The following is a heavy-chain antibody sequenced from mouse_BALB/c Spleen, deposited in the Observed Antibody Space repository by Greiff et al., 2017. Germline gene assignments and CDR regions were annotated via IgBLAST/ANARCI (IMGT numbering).Heavy chain of an antibody. CDR3: ARGGNYVYYAMDY. CDR1: GYAFSSYW. Sequence: VQLQQSGAELVRPGSSVKISCKASGYAFSSYWMNWVKQRPGQGLEWIGQIYPGDGDTNYNGKFKGKATLTADKSSSTAYMQLSSLTSEDSAVYFCARGGNYVYYAMDYWGQGTSVTVSS. D-gene: IGHD2-1*01. J-gene: IGHJ4*01. V-gene: IGHV1-80*01. CDR2: IYPGDGDT.